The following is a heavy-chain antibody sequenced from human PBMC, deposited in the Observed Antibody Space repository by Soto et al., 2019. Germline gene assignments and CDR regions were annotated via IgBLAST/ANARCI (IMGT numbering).Heavy chain of an antibody. Sequence: SESLSVPCTVSGGSSSSGSYYWSWIRQPPGKGLEWIGYIYYSGSTNYNPSLKSRVTISVDTSKNQFSLKLSSVTAEDTAVSYSATLRQTRTIWVDHWRQGTLGTISS. CDR2: IYYSGST. V-gene: IGHV4-61*01. J-gene: IGHJ5*02. CDR1: GGSSSSGSYY. D-gene: IGHD4-17*01. CDR3: ATLRQTRTIWVDH.